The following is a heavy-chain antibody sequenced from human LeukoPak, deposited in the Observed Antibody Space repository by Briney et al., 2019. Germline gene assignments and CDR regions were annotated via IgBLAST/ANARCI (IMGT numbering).Heavy chain of an antibody. D-gene: IGHD1-26*01. Sequence: GGSLRLSCAASGFTFSDYYMSWIRQAPGKAMEWVSSITSSGTYNFYADSVRGRFTISRDNAKNSLYLQMDSLGPEDTAVYYCARDPYSGNYGNYYYYMDVWGQGTLVTVSS. J-gene: IGHJ6*03. CDR2: ITSSGTYN. V-gene: IGHV3-11*06. CDR1: GFTFSDYY. CDR3: ARDPYSGNYGNYYYYMDV.